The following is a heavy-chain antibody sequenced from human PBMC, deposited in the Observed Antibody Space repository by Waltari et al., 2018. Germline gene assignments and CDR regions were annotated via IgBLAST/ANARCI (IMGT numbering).Heavy chain of an antibody. J-gene: IGHJ4*02. CDR2: INHSGST. V-gene: IGHV4-34*01. CDR1: GGSFSGYS. Sequence: QVQLQQWGAGLLKPSETLSLTCAVYGGSFSGYSWSWIRQPPGKGLEWIGEINHSGSTNYNPSLKSRVTISVDTSKNQFSLKLSSVTAADTAVYYCAREGNNRIAVSFNYFDYWGQGTLVTVSS. CDR3: AREGNNRIAVSFNYFDY. D-gene: IGHD6-19*01.